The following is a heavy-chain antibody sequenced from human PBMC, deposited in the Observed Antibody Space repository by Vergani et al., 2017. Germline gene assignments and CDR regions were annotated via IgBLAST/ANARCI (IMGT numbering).Heavy chain of an antibody. CDR3: AREDDVVVVAATPLDY. D-gene: IGHD2-15*01. Sequence: QVQLVESGGGVVQPGGSLRLSCAASGFTFSSYAMHWVRQAPGKGLEWVAVISYDGSNKYYADSVKGRFTISRDNSKNTLYLQMNSLRAEDTAVYYCAREDDVVVVAATPLDYWGQGTLVTVSS. V-gene: IGHV3-30-3*01. J-gene: IGHJ4*02. CDR2: ISYDGSNK. CDR1: GFTFSSYA.